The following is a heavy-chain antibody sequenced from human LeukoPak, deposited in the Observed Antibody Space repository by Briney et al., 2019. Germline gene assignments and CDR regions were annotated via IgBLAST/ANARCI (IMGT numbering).Heavy chain of an antibody. CDR1: GYTFTSYY. D-gene: IGHD3-10*01. V-gene: IGHV1-46*01. CDR2: INPSGGST. CDR3: ARELDGSGSYTTPRFDY. J-gene: IGHJ4*02. Sequence: ASVNVSCKASGYTFTSYYMHWVRQAPGQGLEWMGIINPSGGSTSYAQKFQGRVTMTRDTSTSTVYMELSSLRSEDTAVYYCARELDGSGSYTTPRFDYWGQGTLVTVSS.